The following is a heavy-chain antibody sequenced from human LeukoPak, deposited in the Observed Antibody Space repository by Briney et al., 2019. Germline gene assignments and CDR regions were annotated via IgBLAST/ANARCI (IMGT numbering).Heavy chain of an antibody. CDR2: ISVSGGST. V-gene: IGHV3-23*01. CDR3: AKGYDSSGYYLIDY. J-gene: IGHJ4*02. D-gene: IGHD3-22*01. Sequence: PGGSLRLSCAASGFTFSSYAMSWVSQAPGKRPEWVSAISVSGGSTYYADSVKGRLTISRDNSKNTLYLQMNSLRAEDTAVYYCAKGYDSSGYYLIDYWGEGTLVTVSS. CDR1: GFTFSSYA.